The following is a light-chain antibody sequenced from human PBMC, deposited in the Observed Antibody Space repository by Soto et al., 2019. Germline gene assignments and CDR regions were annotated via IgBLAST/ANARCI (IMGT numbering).Light chain of an antibody. CDR2: DVS. V-gene: IGLV2-14*01. Sequence: QSALTQPASVSGSPGQSITISCTGTSSDVGGYNYVSWYQQHPGKAPKLMIYDVSNRPPGVSNRFSGSKSGNPASLTISGLQAEDEADYYCSSYTGSSTYVLFGGGTMLTVL. CDR3: SSYTGSSTYVL. J-gene: IGLJ2*01. CDR1: SSDVGGYNY.